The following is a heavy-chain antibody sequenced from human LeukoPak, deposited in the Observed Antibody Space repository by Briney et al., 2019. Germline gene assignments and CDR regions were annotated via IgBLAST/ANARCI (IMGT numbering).Heavy chain of an antibody. CDR1: GFTFSSYS. D-gene: IGHD4-17*01. CDR2: ISSSSSTI. J-gene: IGHJ5*02. CDR3: ARDSPYGDSNWFDP. V-gene: IGHV3-48*04. Sequence: GGSLRLSCAASGFTFSSYSMNWVRQAPGKGLEWVSYISSSSSTIYYADSVKDRFTISRDNAKNSLYLQMNSLRAEDTAVYYCARDSPYGDSNWFDPWGQGTLVTVSS.